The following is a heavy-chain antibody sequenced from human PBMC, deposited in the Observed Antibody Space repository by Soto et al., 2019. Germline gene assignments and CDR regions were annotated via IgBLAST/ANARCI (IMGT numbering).Heavy chain of an antibody. Sequence: EVPLVESGGGLVQPGGSLRLSCAASGFTFSSYSMNWVRQAPGKGLEWVSYISSSSSTIYYADSVKGRFTISRDNAKNSLYLQMNSLRDEDTAVYYCASDPDSSGWYNWFDPWGQGTLVTVSS. V-gene: IGHV3-48*02. CDR2: ISSSSSTI. J-gene: IGHJ5*02. D-gene: IGHD6-19*01. CDR1: GFTFSSYS. CDR3: ASDPDSSGWYNWFDP.